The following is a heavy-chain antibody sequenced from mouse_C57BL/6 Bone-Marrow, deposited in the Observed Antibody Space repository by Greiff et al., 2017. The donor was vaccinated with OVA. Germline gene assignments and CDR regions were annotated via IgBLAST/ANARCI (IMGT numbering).Heavy chain of an antibody. CDR3: AREGLWGFAY. CDR2: INPNNGGT. J-gene: IGHJ3*01. D-gene: IGHD6-5*01. V-gene: IGHV1-26*01. CDR1: GYTFTDYY. Sequence: EVQLQQSGPELVKPGASVKISCKASGYTFTDYYMNWVKQSHGKSLEWIGDINPNNGGTSYNQKFKGKATLTVDKSSSTAYMELRSLTSEDSAVYYCAREGLWGFAYWGQGTLVTVSA.